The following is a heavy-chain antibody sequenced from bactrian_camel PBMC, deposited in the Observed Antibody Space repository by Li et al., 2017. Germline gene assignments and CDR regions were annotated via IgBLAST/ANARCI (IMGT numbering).Heavy chain of an antibody. CDR1: QDIFSRYC. Sequence: HVQLVESGGGSVQTGGSLTLSCVGSQDIFSRYCMAWFHQGPGKEREGVAAADVDGAKIYADSVRGRFTISQDNAKSTLYLQMTALKPEDTAVHYCAFAVVGGGLWYDTYEYHYWGQGTQVTVS. D-gene: IGHD5*01. J-gene: IGHJ4*01. V-gene: IGHV3S26*01. CDR3: AFAVVGGGLWYDTYEYHY. CDR2: ADVDGAK.